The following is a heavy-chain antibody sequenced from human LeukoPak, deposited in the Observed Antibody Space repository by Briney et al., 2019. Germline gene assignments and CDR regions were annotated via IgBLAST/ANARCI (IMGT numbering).Heavy chain of an antibody. J-gene: IGHJ4*02. CDR1: GFTFSAYA. CDR3: AKKAVGTSTGGPFDY. V-gene: IGHV3-23*01. D-gene: IGHD1-26*01. Sequence: GGSLRLSCAASGFTFSAYAISWVRQAPGKGLEWVSAISDSGSSTYYADSVKGRFTISRDNSKNTLYLQMNSLKAEDTAVYYCAKKAVGTSTGGPFDYWGQGTLVIVSS. CDR2: ISDSGSST.